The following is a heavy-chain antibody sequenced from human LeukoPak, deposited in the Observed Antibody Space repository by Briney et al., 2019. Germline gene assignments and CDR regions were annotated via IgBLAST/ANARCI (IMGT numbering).Heavy chain of an antibody. CDR1: GGSISSGGYY. CDR2: IYYSGST. D-gene: IGHD1-26*01. V-gene: IGHV4-31*03. Sequence: SETLSLTCTVSGGSISSGGYYWSWIRQHPGKGLEWIGYIYYSGSTYYNPSLKSRVTISVDTSKNQFSLKLSSVTAADTAVYYCARSQFELPADYCGQGTLGTVSS. CDR3: ARSQFELPADY. J-gene: IGHJ4*02.